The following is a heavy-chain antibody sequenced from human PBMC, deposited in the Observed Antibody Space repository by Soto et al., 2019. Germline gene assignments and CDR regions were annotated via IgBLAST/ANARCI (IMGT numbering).Heavy chain of an antibody. D-gene: IGHD1-1*01. CDR2: IYYSGST. CDR1: GCSISSSSYY. J-gene: IGHJ4*02. Sequence: SETLSLTCTFSGCSISSSSYYWGWIRQPPGKGLEWIGSIYYSGSTYYNPSLKSRVTISVDTSKNQFSLKLSSVTAADTAVYYCARLSTDATGHDPKIDYWGQGTLVTVSS. CDR3: ARLSTDATGHDPKIDY. V-gene: IGHV4-39*01.